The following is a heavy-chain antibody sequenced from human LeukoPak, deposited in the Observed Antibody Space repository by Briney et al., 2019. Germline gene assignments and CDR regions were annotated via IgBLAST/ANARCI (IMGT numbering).Heavy chain of an antibody. J-gene: IGHJ4*02. V-gene: IGHV4-59*01. CDR1: GGSISSYY. D-gene: IGHD3-10*01. CDR2: IYYSGST. Sequence: SETLSLTCTVSGGSISSYYWSWIRQPPGKGQERIGYIYYSGSTNYNPSLKSRVTISVDTSKNQFSLKLSSVTAADTAVYYCARSLWFGESFPFDYWGQGTLVTVSS. CDR3: ARSLWFGESFPFDY.